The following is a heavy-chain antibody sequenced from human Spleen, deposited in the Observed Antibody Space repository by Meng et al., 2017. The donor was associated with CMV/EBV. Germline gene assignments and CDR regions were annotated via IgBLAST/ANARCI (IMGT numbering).Heavy chain of an antibody. J-gene: IGHJ4*02. D-gene: IGHD3-3*01. CDR2: ISAYNGNT. CDR3: ARLFILPTLGYYDFYPGDF. CDR1: GYTFTDYY. V-gene: IGHV1-18*04. Sequence: ASVKVSCKASGYTFTDYYVHWVRQAPGQGLEWVGWISAYNGNTNYAQKLQGRVTLTTDTSTTTAYMELRNLTSDDTAVYYCARLFILPTLGYYDFYPGDFWGQGTLVTVSS.